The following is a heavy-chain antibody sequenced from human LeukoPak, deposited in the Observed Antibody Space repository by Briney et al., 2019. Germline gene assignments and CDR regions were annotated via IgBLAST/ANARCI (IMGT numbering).Heavy chain of an antibody. CDR1: GFTFSSYG. J-gene: IGHJ5*02. Sequence: GGSLRLSCAASGFTFSSYGMHWVRQAPGKGLEWVAFIRYDGSNKYYADSVKGRFTISRDNSKNTLYLQMNSLRVEDTALYYCAKDSGSSSGYESWFDPWGQGTLVTVSS. CDR2: IRYDGSNK. CDR3: AKDSGSSSGYESWFDP. V-gene: IGHV3-30*02. D-gene: IGHD5-12*01.